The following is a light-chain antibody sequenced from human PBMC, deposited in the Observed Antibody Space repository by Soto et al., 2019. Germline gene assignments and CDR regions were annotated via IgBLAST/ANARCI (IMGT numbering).Light chain of an antibody. CDR3: QQYGRSLRT. CDR1: QSISSNF. J-gene: IGKJ4*01. Sequence: EIVLTQSPGTLSLSPGERATLSCTASQSISSNFLAWYQHKPGQAPRLLIHGASNRATGISDRFTGSGSGTDFSLSISRLVPEDSAVYYCQQYGRSLRTFGGGTKVEIK. CDR2: GAS. V-gene: IGKV3-20*01.